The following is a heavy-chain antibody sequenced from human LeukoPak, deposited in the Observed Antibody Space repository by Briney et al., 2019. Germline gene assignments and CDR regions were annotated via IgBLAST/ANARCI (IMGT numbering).Heavy chain of an antibody. CDR3: DRPGGNWFDH. J-gene: IGHJ5*02. Sequence: GGSLRLSCAASGFTFSSYWMHWVRQAPGKGLVWVSRINSDGSSTSYADSVKGRFTISRDNAKNTLYLQMARLSGADKAVYYCDRPGGNWFDHWGRGTLVTVSS. CDR2: INSDGSST. CDR1: GFTFSSYW. D-gene: IGHD2-15*01. V-gene: IGHV3-74*01.